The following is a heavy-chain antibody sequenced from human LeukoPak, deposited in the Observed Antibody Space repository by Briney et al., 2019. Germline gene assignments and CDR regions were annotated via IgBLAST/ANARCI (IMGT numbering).Heavy chain of an antibody. J-gene: IGHJ4*02. CDR3: AREGGPYRPLDY. V-gene: IGHV4-4*02. CDR2: VHLSGRT. CDR1: GGSISTTNW. Sequence: SQTLSLTCGVSGGSISTTNWWTWVRQPPGEGLEWIGEVHLSGRTHYNPSLESRVTMSVDMSENHISLRLTSVTAADTAVYYCAREGGPYRPLDYSGQGTLVTVSS.